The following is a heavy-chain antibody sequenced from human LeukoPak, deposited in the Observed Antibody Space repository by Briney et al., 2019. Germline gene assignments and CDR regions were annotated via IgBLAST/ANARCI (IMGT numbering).Heavy chain of an antibody. Sequence: SETLSLTCTVSGGSISSSYWSWLRQPAGKGLEWIGRIYTSGNTDYNPSLKSRASVSQDTSKNQLSLKLTSVTAADTAVYYCARNPDVFDLWGQGTMVIVSS. J-gene: IGHJ3*01. V-gene: IGHV4-4*07. CDR3: ARNPDVFDL. CDR1: GGSISSSY. CDR2: IYTSGNT.